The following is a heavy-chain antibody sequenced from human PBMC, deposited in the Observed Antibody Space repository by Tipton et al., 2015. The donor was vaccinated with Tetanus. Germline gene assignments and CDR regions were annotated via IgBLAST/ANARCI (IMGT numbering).Heavy chain of an antibody. V-gene: IGHV4-31*02. Sequence: LRLSCTVSGGSIISADHYWSWIRQPPGKGLEWIGYIYYSGDTYINPSLKSRVTMSVDTSKNQFSLNVSSVTAADTAVYYCARDQGGGRVVRLNWFDPWGQGTLVTVSS. CDR1: GGSIISADHY. CDR2: IYYSGDT. CDR3: ARDQGGGRVVRLNWFDP. J-gene: IGHJ5*02. D-gene: IGHD6-6*01.